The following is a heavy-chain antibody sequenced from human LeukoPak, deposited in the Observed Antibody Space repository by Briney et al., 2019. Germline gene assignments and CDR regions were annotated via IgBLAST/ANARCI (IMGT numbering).Heavy chain of an antibody. D-gene: IGHD6-6*01. CDR2: IYYSGST. CDR1: GGFISSSSYY. Sequence: SETLSLTCTVSGGFISSSSYYWGWIRQPPGKGLEWIGSIYYSGSTYYNPSLKSRVTISVDTSKNQFSLKLSSVTAADMAVYYCARQGAGTARSFDSWGQGTLVTVSS. J-gene: IGHJ4*02. CDR3: ARQGAGTARSFDS. V-gene: IGHV4-39*01.